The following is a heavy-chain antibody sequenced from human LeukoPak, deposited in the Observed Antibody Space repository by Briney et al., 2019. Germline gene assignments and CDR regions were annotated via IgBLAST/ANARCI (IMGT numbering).Heavy chain of an antibody. J-gene: IGHJ5*02. V-gene: IGHV5-10-1*01. D-gene: IGHD3-10*01. Sequence: GGPLQISCQGSGYSFTSYWISWVRPMPGKGLEWMGRIDPSDSYTNYSPSFQGHVTISADKSISTAYLQWSSLKASDTAMYYCARLGRITMVRGVMDWFDPWGQGTLVTVSS. CDR2: IDPSDSYT. CDR1: GYSFTSYW. CDR3: ARLGRITMVRGVMDWFDP.